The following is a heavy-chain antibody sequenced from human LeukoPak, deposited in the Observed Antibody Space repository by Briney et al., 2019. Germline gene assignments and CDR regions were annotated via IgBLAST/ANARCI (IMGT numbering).Heavy chain of an antibody. Sequence: GGSLRLSCAASGLTFSSCGMHWVRQAPGKGLEWVAVIWYDGSNKYYADSVKGRFTISRDNSKNTLYLQMNSLRAEDTAVYYCAREDSSGSFVDYWGQGTLVTVSS. D-gene: IGHD3-22*01. V-gene: IGHV3-33*01. CDR3: AREDSSGSFVDY. CDR1: GLTFSSCG. J-gene: IGHJ4*02. CDR2: IWYDGSNK.